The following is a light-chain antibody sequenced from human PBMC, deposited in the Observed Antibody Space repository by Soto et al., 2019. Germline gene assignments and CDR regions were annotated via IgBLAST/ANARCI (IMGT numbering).Light chain of an antibody. V-gene: IGKV3-15*01. J-gene: IGKJ1*01. CDR3: QQYNHWPRT. CDR2: GAS. Sequence: EIVLTQSPGTLSLSPGERATLSCRASQSVSSNFLAWYQEKPGQAPRLLIYGASTRATGIPARFSGSGSGTEFTLTISSLQSEDFAVYFCQQYNHWPRTFGQGTKVDIK. CDR1: QSVSSN.